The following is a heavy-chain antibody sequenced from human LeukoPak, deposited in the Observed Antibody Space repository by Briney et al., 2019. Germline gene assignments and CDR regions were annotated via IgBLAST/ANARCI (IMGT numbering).Heavy chain of an antibody. CDR3: AKMSGDCSSTICSSFDY. CDR1: GFTFSSYA. J-gene: IGHJ4*02. D-gene: IGHD2-2*01. Sequence: PGGSLRLSCAASGFTFSSYAMGWVRQAPGKGLEWVSRIIGSGAATYYADSVKGRFTIDRDNSKNTLSLQMNSLRAEDTAVYYCAKMSGDCSSTICSSFDYWGQGTLVTVSS. V-gene: IGHV3-23*01. CDR2: IIGSGAAT.